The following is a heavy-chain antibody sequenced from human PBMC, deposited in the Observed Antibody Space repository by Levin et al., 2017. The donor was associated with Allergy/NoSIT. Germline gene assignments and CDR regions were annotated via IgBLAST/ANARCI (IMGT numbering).Heavy chain of an antibody. CDR2: ISSDNSYI. CDR1: GFTFSNYA. J-gene: IGHJ4*02. D-gene: IGHD4-17*01. Sequence: GGSLRLSCAASGFTFSNYAMNWVRQAPGKGLEWVSSISSDNSYIHYADSVKGRFTISRDNAKNSLYLEMNSLRAEDTAVYYCAREVDYGDYRVDYWGQGTLVTVSS. V-gene: IGHV3-21*01. CDR3: AREVDYGDYRVDY.